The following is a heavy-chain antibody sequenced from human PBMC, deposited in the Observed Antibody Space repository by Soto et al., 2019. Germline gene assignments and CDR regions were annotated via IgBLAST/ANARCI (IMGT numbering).Heavy chain of an antibody. J-gene: IGHJ4*02. D-gene: IGHD5-12*01. CDR3: AKDVEYSGYHDGLNDY. CDR2: ISGSGDST. CDR1: GFTFSNYA. V-gene: IGHV3-23*01. Sequence: GGSLRLSCAASGFTFSNYAMSWVRQAPGKGLEWVSAISGSGDSTFLADSVKGRFTISRDNSKNTLYLQMNSLRAEDTAVYYCAKDVEYSGYHDGLNDYWGQGTLVTVS.